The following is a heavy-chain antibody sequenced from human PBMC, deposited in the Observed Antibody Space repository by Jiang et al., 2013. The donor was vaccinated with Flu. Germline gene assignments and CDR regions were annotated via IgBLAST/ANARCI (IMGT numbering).Heavy chain of an antibody. CDR3: ARRAFYNGMDV. CDR1: GGSFSGYY. CDR2: INHSGST. J-gene: IGHJ6*02. Sequence: LLKPSETLSLTCAVYGGSFSGYYWSWIRQPPGKGLEWIGEINHSGSTNYNPSLKSRVTISVDTSKNQFSLKLSSVTAADTAVYYCARRAFYNGMDVWGQGTTVTVSS. D-gene: IGHD3-3*02. V-gene: IGHV4-34*01.